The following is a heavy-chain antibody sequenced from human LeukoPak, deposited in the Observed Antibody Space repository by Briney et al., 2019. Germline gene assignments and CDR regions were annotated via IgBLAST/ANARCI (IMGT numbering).Heavy chain of an antibody. CDR3: ARGGYSGPSDI. Sequence: GGSLRLSSAASGFIFDDYGMSWVRQAPGKGLEWVSGINWNGGSTGYVDSVKGRFTISRDNAKNSLYLQMNSLRAEDTALYYCARGGYSGPSDICGQGTMVTVSS. V-gene: IGHV3-20*04. D-gene: IGHD5-12*01. CDR1: GFIFDDYG. J-gene: IGHJ3*02. CDR2: INWNGGST.